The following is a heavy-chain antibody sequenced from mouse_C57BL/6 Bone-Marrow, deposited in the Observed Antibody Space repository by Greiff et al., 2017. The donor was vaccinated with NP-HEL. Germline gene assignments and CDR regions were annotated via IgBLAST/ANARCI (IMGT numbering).Heavy chain of an antibody. CDR2: FYPYNDDT. V-gene: IGHV1-47*01. Sequence: VQLQESGAELVKPGASVKMSCKASGYTFTTYPIEWMKQSHGKCLEWIGHFYPYNDDTKYNEKFKGKATLTVEKSSSTVYLDLSRLTSDDSAVYYCASRSNFDYAMDYWGQGTSVTVSS. CDR3: ASRSNFDYAMDY. J-gene: IGHJ4*01. CDR1: GYTFTTYP. D-gene: IGHD1-1*01.